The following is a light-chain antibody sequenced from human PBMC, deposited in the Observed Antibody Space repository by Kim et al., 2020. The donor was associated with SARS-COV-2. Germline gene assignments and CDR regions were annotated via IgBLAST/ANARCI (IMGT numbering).Light chain of an antibody. CDR2: GNS. V-gene: IGLV1-40*01. CDR3: QSYDSSLSGSV. Sequence: RVTISCTGSSSNIGAGYDVHWYQQLPGTAPKRLIYGNSNRPSGVPDRFSGSKSGTSASLAITGLQAEDEADYYCQSYDSSLSGSVFGGGTKVTVL. J-gene: IGLJ2*01. CDR1: SSNIGAGYD.